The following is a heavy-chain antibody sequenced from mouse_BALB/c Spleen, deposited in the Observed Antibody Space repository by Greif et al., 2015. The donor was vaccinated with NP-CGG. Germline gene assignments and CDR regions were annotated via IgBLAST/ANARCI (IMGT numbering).Heavy chain of an antibody. CDR2: INPYNDGT. CDR3: ARGVYDGYYWYYFDY. J-gene: IGHJ2*01. Sequence: VQLKESGPELVKPGASVKMSCKASGYTFTSYVMHWVKQKPGQGLEWIGYINPYNDGTKYNEKFKGKATLTSDKSSSTPYIELSSLTSEDSAVYYCARGVYDGYYWYYFDYWRQVTTLTLSS. D-gene: IGHD2-3*01. CDR1: GYTFTSYV. V-gene: IGHV1-14*01.